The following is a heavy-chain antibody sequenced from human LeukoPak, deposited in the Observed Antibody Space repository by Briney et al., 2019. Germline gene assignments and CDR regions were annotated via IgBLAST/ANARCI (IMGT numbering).Heavy chain of an antibody. J-gene: IGHJ5*02. Sequence: SETLSLTCTVSGGSINNYYWSWIRQPPGKGLEWIGYIHYSGSTNYNPSLKSRVTISVDTSKNQFSLKLSSVTAADTAVYYCARRLLRITGNKLRRYNWFDPWGQGTLVTVSS. CDR2: IHYSGST. CDR1: GGSINNYY. V-gene: IGHV4-59*12. D-gene: IGHD1-20*01. CDR3: ARRLLRITGNKLRRYNWFDP.